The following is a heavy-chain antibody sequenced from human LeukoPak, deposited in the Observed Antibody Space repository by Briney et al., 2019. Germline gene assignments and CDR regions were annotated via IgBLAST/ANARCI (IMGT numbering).Heavy chain of an antibody. CDR3: ARDYYGSGSSDY. CDR1: GGTFSSYT. CDR2: IIPILGIA. Sequence: ASVKVSCKASGGTFSSYTISWVRQAPGQGLEWMGRIIPILGIANYAQKFQGRVTITADKSTSTAYMELNSLRSEDTAVYYCARDYYGSGSSDYWGQGTLVTVSS. V-gene: IGHV1-69*04. D-gene: IGHD3-10*01. J-gene: IGHJ4*02.